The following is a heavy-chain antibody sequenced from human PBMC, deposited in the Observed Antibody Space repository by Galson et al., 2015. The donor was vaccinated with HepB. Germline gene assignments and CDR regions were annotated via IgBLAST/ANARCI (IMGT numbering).Heavy chain of an antibody. CDR3: AREASYVPETKARFDY. Sequence: SVKVSCKASGGIFSNYAISWVRQAPGQGLEWMGGIIPIFGTANYAQKFQGRVTITADESTSTAYMELSSLRFEDTAVYYCAREASYVPETKARFDYWGQGTLVTVSS. CDR2: IIPIFGTA. V-gene: IGHV1-69*13. CDR1: GGIFSNYA. D-gene: IGHD1-14*01. J-gene: IGHJ4*02.